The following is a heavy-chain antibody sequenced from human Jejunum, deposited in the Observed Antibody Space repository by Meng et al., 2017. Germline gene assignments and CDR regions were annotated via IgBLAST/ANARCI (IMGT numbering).Heavy chain of an antibody. V-gene: IGHV3-23*01. CDR2: ISGSGDRT. J-gene: IGHJ4*02. CDR1: GFTFSYA. D-gene: IGHD1-26*01. CDR3: AKSRVGATRYFDY. Sequence: EVQRLESGGGLVQPGGSLRLSCAASGFTFSYAMSWVRQAPGKGLEWVSAISGSGDRTYYADSVKGRFTISRDNSKNTLYLQMNNLRAEDTAVYYCAKSRVGATRYFDYWGQGTLVTVSS.